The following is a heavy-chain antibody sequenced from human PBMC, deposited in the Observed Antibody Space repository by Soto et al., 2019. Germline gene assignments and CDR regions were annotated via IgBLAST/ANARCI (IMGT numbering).Heavy chain of an antibody. CDR1: GVTFGSYS. Sequence: QVQLVQSGAGVNKPGSSVKVSCKASGVTFGSYSFSWVRQAPRQGLEWMGGVVPVYGAGHYARKVQCRVTITADESTSKADMELSSLSSQDTSVYECAAGLGCSSTSCTRDYWGQGTRGIVSS. CDR2: VVPVYGAG. CDR3: AAGLGCSSTSCTRDY. D-gene: IGHD2-2*01. V-gene: IGHV1-69*01. J-gene: IGHJ4*02.